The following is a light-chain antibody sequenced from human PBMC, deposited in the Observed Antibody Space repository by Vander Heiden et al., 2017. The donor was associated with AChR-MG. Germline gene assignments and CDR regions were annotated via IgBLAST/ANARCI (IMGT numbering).Light chain of an antibody. CDR2: KAS. Sequence: IQMTQSPSTLSASVGDRVAITCRASQSIDSWLAWYQQKPGKAPKLLIYKASTVESGVPSRFSGSGSGTEFTLTISSLQPDDFGTYYCEQDNSYPWIFGQGTQVEVK. CDR3: EQDNSYPWI. J-gene: IGKJ2*01. V-gene: IGKV1-5*03. CDR1: QSIDSW.